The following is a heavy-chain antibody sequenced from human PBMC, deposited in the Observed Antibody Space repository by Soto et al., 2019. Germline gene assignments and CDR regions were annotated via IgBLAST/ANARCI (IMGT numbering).Heavy chain of an antibody. CDR3: ARGFIDSGSYNY. Sequence: LETLSLTCAVYGGSFSCYYLSWIRQPPGKGLEWIGEINHSGSTNYNPSLKSRVTISVDTSKNQFSLKLSSVTAADTAVYYCARGFIDSGSYNYWGQGTLVTVSS. J-gene: IGHJ4*01. V-gene: IGHV4-34*01. D-gene: IGHD1-26*01. CDR1: GGSFSCYY. CDR2: INHSGST.